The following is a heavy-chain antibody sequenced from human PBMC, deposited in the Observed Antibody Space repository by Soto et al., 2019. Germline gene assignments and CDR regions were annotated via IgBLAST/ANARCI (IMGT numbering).Heavy chain of an antibody. J-gene: IGHJ4*02. D-gene: IGHD2-15*01. CDR1: GYTFTGYY. CDR2: INPNSGGT. CDR3: ARVTTVVVVAALDY. Sequence: ASVKVSCKASGYTFTGYYMHWVRQAPGQGLEWMGWINPNSGGTNYAQKFQGRVTMTRDTSISTAYMELSGLRSDDTAVYYCARVTTVVVVAALDYWGQGTLVTVSS. V-gene: IGHV1-2*02.